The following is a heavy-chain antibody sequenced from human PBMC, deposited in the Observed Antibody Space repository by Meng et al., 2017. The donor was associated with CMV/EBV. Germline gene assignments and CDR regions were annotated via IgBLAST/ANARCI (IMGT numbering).Heavy chain of an antibody. Sequence: TFTGYYMHWVRQAPGQGLEWMGWINPSSGGTNYAQKFQGRVTMTRDMSISTAYMELSRLRSDDTAVYYCARSSSAHYYDSSGYDFDYWGQGTLVTVSS. J-gene: IGHJ4*02. V-gene: IGHV1-2*02. CDR2: INPSSGGT. CDR1: TFTGYY. D-gene: IGHD3-22*01. CDR3: ARSSSAHYYDSSGYDFDY.